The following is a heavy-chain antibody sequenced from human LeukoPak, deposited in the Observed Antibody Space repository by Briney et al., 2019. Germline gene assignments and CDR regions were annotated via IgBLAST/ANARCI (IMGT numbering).Heavy chain of an antibody. Sequence: GGSLRLSCAASGFTFSTYYMNWVRQAPGKGLEWVSSITTSSSYIYYADSVKGRFTISRDNAKNSLYLQMNSLRAEDTAVYYCARDLGGYSYGSHFDHWGQGTLVTVSS. CDR2: ITTSSSYI. J-gene: IGHJ4*02. CDR1: GFTFSTYY. V-gene: IGHV3-21*01. D-gene: IGHD5-18*01. CDR3: ARDLGGYSYGSHFDH.